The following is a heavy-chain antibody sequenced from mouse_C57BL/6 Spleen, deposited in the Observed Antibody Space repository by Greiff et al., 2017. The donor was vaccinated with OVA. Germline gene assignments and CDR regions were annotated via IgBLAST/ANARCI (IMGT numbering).Heavy chain of an antibody. D-gene: IGHD2-10*01. CDR3: AREGGSPTYFDY. Sequence: QVQLQQPGAELVRPGTSVKLSCKASGYTFTSYWMHWVKQRPGQGLEWIGVIDPSDSYTNYNQKFKGKATLTVDTSSSTAYMQLSSLTSEDSAVYYCAREGGSPTYFDYWGQGTTLTVSS. CDR1: GYTFTSYW. J-gene: IGHJ2*01. CDR2: IDPSDSYT. V-gene: IGHV1-59*01.